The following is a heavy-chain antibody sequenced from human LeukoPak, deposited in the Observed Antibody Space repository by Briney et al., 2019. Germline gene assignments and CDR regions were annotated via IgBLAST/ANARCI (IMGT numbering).Heavy chain of an antibody. CDR3: ARDELLLQKYFDY. J-gene: IGHJ4*01. CDR1: GYTFTGYD. V-gene: IGHV1-2*02. D-gene: IGHD3-22*01. Sequence: ASVKVSCKASGYTFTGYDMHWVRQAPGQGLEWVGWINPNSGGTNYAQKLQGRVTMTTDTSTSTAYMELRSLRSDDTAVYYCARDELLLQKYFDYWGQGTLVTVPS. CDR2: INPNSGGT.